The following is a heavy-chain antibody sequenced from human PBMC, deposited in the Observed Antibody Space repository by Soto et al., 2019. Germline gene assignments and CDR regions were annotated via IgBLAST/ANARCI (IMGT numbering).Heavy chain of an antibody. Sequence: KPSETLSLTCTVSGGSIGSSSYYWGWIRQPPGKGLEWIGSIYDRGSTYSNPSLKSRLTTSLDTSKNQFSLKLTSVTAADTAVYYCARHGYTSGRTYFDYWGQGTLVTVSS. CDR3: ARHGYTSGRTYFDY. D-gene: IGHD6-19*01. CDR1: GGSIGSSSYY. CDR2: IYDRGST. J-gene: IGHJ4*02. V-gene: IGHV4-39*01.